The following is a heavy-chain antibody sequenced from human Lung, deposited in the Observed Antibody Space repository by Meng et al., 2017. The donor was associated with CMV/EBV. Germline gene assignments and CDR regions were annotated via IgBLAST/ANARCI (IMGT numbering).Heavy chain of an antibody. CDR1: GFSLYTSGMR. Sequence: SCPTLVKPTQTLTLTCTFSGFSLYTSGMRLNWIRQPPGKALEWLARIDWDDDKFYNASLKTRLTNSKDTSKNQVVLTMTKMDPVDTATYYCARMYPGVGGYRNSWQEVFDYWGQGIPVTVSS. V-gene: IGHV2-70D*14. CDR3: ARMYPGVGGYRNSWQEVFDY. CDR2: IDWDDDK. D-gene: IGHD1-7*01. J-gene: IGHJ4*02.